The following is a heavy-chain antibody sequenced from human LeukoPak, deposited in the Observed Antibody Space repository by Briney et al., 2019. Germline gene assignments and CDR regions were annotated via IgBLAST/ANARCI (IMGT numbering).Heavy chain of an antibody. J-gene: IGHJ3*02. D-gene: IGHD3-16*01. CDR1: GFTVSSNY. CDR2: IYSGGST. V-gene: IGHV3-53*01. Sequence: GGSLKLSCAASGFTVSSNYMSWVRQAPGKGLEWVSVIYSGGSTYYADSVKGRFTISRDNSKNTLYLQMNSLRAEDTAVYYCAREDDYVWGSYGAFDIWGQGTMVTVSS. CDR3: AREDDYVWGSYGAFDI.